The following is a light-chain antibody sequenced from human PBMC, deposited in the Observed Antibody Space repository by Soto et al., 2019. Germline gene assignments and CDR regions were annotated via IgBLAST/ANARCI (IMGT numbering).Light chain of an antibody. CDR3: SSYTSSSTLV. CDR2: EVS. V-gene: IGLV2-18*02. J-gene: IGLJ1*01. CDR1: SSDVGSYNR. Sequence: QSALNQPPSVSGSPGHAVTISCTGTSSDVGSYNRVSWYQQPPGTAPKLMIYEVSNRPSGVPDRFSGSKSGNTASLTISGLKAEDEADYYCSSYTSSSTLVFGTGTKVTVL.